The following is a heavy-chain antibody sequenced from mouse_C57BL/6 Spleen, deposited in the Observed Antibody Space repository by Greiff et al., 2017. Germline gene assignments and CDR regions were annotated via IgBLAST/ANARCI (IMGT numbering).Heavy chain of an antibody. CDR1: GFTFSSYD. V-gene: IGHV5-4*03. D-gene: IGHD4-1*01. Sequence: EVNLVESGGGLVKPGGSLKLSCAASGFTFSSYDMSWVRQTPEKRLEWVATISDGGSYTYYPDNVKGRFTISRDNAKNNLYLQMSHLKSEDTAMYYCARVLVRGMDYWGQGTSGTVSS. J-gene: IGHJ4*01. CDR3: ARVLVRGMDY. CDR2: ISDGGSYT.